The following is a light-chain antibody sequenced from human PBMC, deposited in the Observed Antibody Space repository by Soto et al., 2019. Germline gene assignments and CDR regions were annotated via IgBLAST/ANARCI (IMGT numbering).Light chain of an antibody. V-gene: IGLV2-11*01. CDR1: SSDVGGYNY. J-gene: IGLJ3*02. CDR2: DVN. Sequence: QSALTQPRSVSGSPGQSVTISCTGTSSDVGGYNYVYWYQQHPGKAPKLMIYDVNKWPSGVPHRFSGSKSGNTASLTISGLQAEDEADYHCCSYAGSHTPWVFGGGTKLTVL. CDR3: CSYAGSHTPWV.